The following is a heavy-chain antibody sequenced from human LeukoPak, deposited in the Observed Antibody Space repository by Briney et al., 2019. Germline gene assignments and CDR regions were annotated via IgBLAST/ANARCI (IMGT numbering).Heavy chain of an antibody. CDR2: IVPLFGTA. Sequence: SVKVSCKASGDNFSSYAISWVRQAPGQGLEWMGGIVPLFGTASYADDFQGRITLTAEDESTTTVYMELSSLRSEDTAVYFCARTFGPYYFDYWGQGTPVTVSS. CDR1: GDNFSSYA. V-gene: IGHV1-69*01. J-gene: IGHJ4*02. CDR3: ARTFGPYYFDY. D-gene: IGHD3/OR15-3a*01.